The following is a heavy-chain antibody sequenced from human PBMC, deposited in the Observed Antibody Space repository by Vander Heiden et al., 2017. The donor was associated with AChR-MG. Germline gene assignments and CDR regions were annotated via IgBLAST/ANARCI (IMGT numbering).Heavy chain of an antibody. Sequence: QVQLVQSGAEVKKPGSSVKVSCKASGGPFSSYAISWVRQAPGQVLEWMGRIISILDIANYAQKCQGRVTITADKSTSTAYMELSSLRSEDTAVYYCARLLLERSWFDPWGQGTLVTVSS. CDR3: ARLLLERSWFDP. CDR1: GGPFSSYA. D-gene: IGHD1-1*01. J-gene: IGHJ5*02. CDR2: IISILDIA. V-gene: IGHV1-69*04.